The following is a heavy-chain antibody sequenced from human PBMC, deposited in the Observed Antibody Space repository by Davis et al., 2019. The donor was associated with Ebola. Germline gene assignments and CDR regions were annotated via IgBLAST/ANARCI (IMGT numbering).Heavy chain of an antibody. J-gene: IGHJ4*02. CDR2: ISYDGSNK. CDR1: GFTFSSYA. D-gene: IGHD1-26*01. V-gene: IGHV3-30-3*01. Sequence: SLKIPCAASGFTFSSYAMHWVRQAPGKGLEWVAVISYDGSNKYYADSVKGRFTISRDNSKNTLYLQMNSLRADDTAVYYCARGSKWELLTFAFDYWGQGTLVTVPS. CDR3: ARGSKWELLTFAFDY.